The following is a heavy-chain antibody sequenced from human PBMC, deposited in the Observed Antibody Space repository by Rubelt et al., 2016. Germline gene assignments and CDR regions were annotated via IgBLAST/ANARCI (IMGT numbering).Heavy chain of an antibody. J-gene: IGHJ5*02. D-gene: IGHD3-10*01. Sequence: QVQLQQWGAGPLKPSETLSLTCAVYGGSFSDYYWIWVRQSPGKGLEWIGSIYYSGSTLYNPSLKSRVTISVDTSKNQFSLKLSSVTAADTAVYDCARCPYYYGSGRLNWFDPWGQGTLVTVSS. V-gene: IGHV4-34*01. CDR2: IYYSGST. CDR3: ARCPYYYGSGRLNWFDP. CDR1: GGSFSDYY.